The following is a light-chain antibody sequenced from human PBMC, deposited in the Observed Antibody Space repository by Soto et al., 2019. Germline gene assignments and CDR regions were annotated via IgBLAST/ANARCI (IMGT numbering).Light chain of an antibody. J-gene: IGLJ1*01. CDR3: SSFTGSFTHV. Sequence: QSVRTQPASVSGSPGQAITVSCAGTSGDIGGYNYVSWYQQHPGKAPKLIIFDVADRPSGVSDRFSGSKSGNTASLTISGLRPGDEADYYCSSFTGSFTHVFGTGTKVTVL. V-gene: IGLV2-14*03. CDR2: DVA. CDR1: SGDIGGYNY.